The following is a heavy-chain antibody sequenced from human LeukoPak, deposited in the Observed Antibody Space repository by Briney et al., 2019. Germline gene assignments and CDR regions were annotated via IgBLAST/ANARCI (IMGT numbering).Heavy chain of an antibody. CDR3: ARDWDGTGYFDS. J-gene: IGHJ4*02. CDR2: IWYDGSNK. D-gene: IGHD1-26*01. V-gene: IGHV3-33*01. CDR1: GFTFSSYG. Sequence: GGSLRLSCAASGFTFSSYGMHWVRQAPGKGLEWVAVIWYDGSNKYYADSVKGRFTISRDNSKNTLYLQMNSLRAEDTAVYYCARDWDGTGYFDSWGQGTLVTVSS.